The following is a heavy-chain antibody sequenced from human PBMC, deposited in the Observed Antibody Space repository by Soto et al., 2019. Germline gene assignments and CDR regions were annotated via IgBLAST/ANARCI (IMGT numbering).Heavy chain of an antibody. V-gene: IGHV1-2*04. D-gene: IGHD5-18*01. Sequence: ASVKVSCKASGYTFTGYYMHWVRQAPGQGLEWMGWINPNSGGTNYAQKFQGWVTMTRDTSISTAYMELSRLRSDDTAVYYCATSRGYTYGNQGFDYWGQGTLVTSPQ. CDR1: GYTFTGYY. J-gene: IGHJ4*02. CDR2: INPNSGGT. CDR3: ATSRGYTYGNQGFDY.